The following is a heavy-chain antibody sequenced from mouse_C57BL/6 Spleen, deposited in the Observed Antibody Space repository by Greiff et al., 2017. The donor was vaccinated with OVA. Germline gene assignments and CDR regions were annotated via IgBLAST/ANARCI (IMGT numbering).Heavy chain of an antibody. Sequence: EVQLQQSGPELVKPGASVKISCKASGYTFTDYYMNWVKQSHGKSLEWIGDINPNNGGTSYNQKFKGKATLTVDKSSSTAYMELRSLTSEDSAVYYCARSSGDYYGSDYWGQGTTLTVSS. V-gene: IGHV1-26*01. D-gene: IGHD1-1*01. J-gene: IGHJ2*01. CDR2: INPNNGGT. CDR3: ARSSGDYYGSDY. CDR1: GYTFTDYY.